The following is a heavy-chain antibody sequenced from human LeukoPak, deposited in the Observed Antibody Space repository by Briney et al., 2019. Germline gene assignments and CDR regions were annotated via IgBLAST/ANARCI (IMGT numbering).Heavy chain of an antibody. CDR2: ISYDGNNK. V-gene: IGHV3-30-3*01. Sequence: GGSLRLARAAAGFTFSSYAMHWVSQAPGKGLGWVAVISYDGNNKYYADSVKGRFTISRDNSKNTLYLQMNSLRAEDTAVYYCARSTGSGWYVPPLDYWGQGTLVTVSS. J-gene: IGHJ4*02. CDR1: GFTFSSYA. D-gene: IGHD6-19*01. CDR3: ARSTGSGWYVPPLDY.